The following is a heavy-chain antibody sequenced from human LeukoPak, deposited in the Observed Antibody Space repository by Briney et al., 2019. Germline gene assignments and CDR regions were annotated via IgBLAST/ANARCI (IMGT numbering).Heavy chain of an antibody. CDR3: ARDWAPQYYDFWSDAFDF. D-gene: IGHD3-3*01. V-gene: IGHV1-2*02. CDR2: INPNTGDT. J-gene: IGHJ3*01. CDR1: GYTFTGYY. Sequence: ASAKVSCKTSGYTFTGYYFHWVRQAPGQGLEWMGWINPNTGDTNYSQNFQGRVTMTRDTSISTAYMELSRLRSDDTAVYYCARDWAPQYYDFWSDAFDFWGQGTMVTVSS.